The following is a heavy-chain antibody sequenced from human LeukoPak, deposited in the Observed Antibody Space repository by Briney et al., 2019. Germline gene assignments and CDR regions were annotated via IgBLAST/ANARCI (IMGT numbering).Heavy chain of an antibody. D-gene: IGHD6-13*01. Sequence: ASVKVSCKASGYTFTSYAMNWVRQGPGQGLEWMGLINTNTGNPTYAQGFTGRFVFSLDTSVSTAYLQISSLKAEDTAVYYCARWESIAEALYYFDYWGQGTLVTVSS. V-gene: IGHV7-4-1*02. CDR3: ARWESIAEALYYFDY. J-gene: IGHJ4*02. CDR2: INTNTGNP. CDR1: GYTFTSYA.